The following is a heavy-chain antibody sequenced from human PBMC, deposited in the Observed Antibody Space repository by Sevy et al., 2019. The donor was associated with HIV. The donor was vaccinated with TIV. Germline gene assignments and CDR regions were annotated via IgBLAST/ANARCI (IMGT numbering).Heavy chain of an antibody. CDR3: ARVGYYDSSGYYSEAFDI. Sequence: ASVKVSCKASGYTFTSYGISWVRQAPGQGLEWMGWISAYNGNTNYAQKLQGRVTMTTDTSTSTAYMELRSLRSDDMAVYYCARVGYYDSSGYYSEAFDIWGQGTMVTVSS. J-gene: IGHJ3*02. CDR2: ISAYNGNT. D-gene: IGHD3-22*01. V-gene: IGHV1-18*03. CDR1: GYTFTSYG.